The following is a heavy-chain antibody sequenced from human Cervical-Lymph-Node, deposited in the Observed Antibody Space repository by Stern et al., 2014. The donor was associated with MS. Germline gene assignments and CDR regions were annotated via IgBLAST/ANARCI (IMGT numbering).Heavy chain of an antibody. CDR2: FYPADSDT. CDR1: GYTFTTYW. CDR3: ARQLSSEALDY. Sequence: VQLVQSGAEVKKPGESLKISCKGSGYTFTTYWIGWVRQMPGKGLEWMGMFYPADSDTRYSPSFQGQVTFSADKSISTAYLQWGSLKASDTAMYFCARQLSSEALDYWGPGTLVTVSS. V-gene: IGHV5-51*01. J-gene: IGHJ4*02. D-gene: IGHD6-19*01.